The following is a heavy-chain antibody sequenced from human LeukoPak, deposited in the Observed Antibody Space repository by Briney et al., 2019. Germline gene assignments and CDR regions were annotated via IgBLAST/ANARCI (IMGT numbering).Heavy chain of an antibody. CDR3: AKSIGGVVVVAADY. D-gene: IGHD2-15*01. CDR2: ISGSGGST. J-gene: IGHJ4*02. V-gene: IGHV3-23*01. CDR1: GFTFSSYA. Sequence: GGSLRLSCVASGFTFSSYAMTWVRQAPGKGLEWVSVISGSGGSTYYTDSVKGRFTLSRDNSKNTLYLQMSSLRDEDTAVYYCAKSIGGVVVVAADYWGQGTQVTVSS.